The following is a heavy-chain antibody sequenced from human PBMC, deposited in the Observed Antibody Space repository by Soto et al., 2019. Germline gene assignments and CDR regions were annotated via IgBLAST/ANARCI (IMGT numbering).Heavy chain of an antibody. D-gene: IGHD1-7*01. CDR2: ISYDGSNK. CDR3: AKDRSSITGTTFLFDY. V-gene: IGHV3-30*18. CDR1: GFTFSSYG. J-gene: IGHJ4*02. Sequence: GGSLRLSCAASGFTFSSYGMHWVRQAPGKGLEWVAVISYDGSNKYYADSVKGRFTISRDNSKNTLYLQMNSLRAEDTAVYYCAKDRSSITGTTFLFDYWGQGTLVTVSS.